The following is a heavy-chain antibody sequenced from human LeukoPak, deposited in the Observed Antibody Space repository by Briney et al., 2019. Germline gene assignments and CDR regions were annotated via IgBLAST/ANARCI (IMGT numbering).Heavy chain of an antibody. J-gene: IGHJ3*02. V-gene: IGHV3-23*01. D-gene: IGHD3-10*01. Sequence: PGGSLRLSCAASGFTFSSYAMIWVRQAPGKGLEWVSAISGNGGSTYYADSVKGRFTISRDNSKNTLYLQMNSLRAEDTAVYYCANRFTMVRGVIHDAFDIWGQGTMVTVSS. CDR1: GFTFSSYA. CDR3: ANRFTMVRGVIHDAFDI. CDR2: ISGNGGST.